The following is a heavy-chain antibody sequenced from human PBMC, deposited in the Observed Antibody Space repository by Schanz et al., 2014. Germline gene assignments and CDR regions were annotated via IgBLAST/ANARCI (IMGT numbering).Heavy chain of an antibody. CDR1: GFTFSNYG. CDR3: ARPRFDYGEVDY. J-gene: IGHJ4*02. D-gene: IGHD4-17*01. Sequence: VQLLESGGGLVQPGGSLRLSCAASGFTFSNYGMHWVRQAPGKGLEWVAVIWSDGSGKYYADSVKGRFTISRDRFQNTLYLRMSSLRAEDTAVYYCARPRFDYGEVDYWGQGTLVTVSS. V-gene: IGHV3-33*08. CDR2: IWSDGSGK.